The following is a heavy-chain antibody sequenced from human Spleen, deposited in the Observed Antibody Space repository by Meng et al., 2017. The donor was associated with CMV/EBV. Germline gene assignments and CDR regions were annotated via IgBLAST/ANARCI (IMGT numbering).Heavy chain of an antibody. D-gene: IGHD3-3*01. Sequence: SETLSLTCTVSGYSISRGHYWGWIRQPPGKGLEWIGSIYYSGSTYYNPSLKSRVTISVDTSKNQFSLKLSSVTAADTAVYHFARAPRSITVFGMPRYDAFDIWGQGTMVTVSS. CDR1: GYSISRGHY. V-gene: IGHV4-38-2*02. CDR2: IYYSGST. CDR3: ARAPRSITVFGMPRYDAFDI. J-gene: IGHJ3*02.